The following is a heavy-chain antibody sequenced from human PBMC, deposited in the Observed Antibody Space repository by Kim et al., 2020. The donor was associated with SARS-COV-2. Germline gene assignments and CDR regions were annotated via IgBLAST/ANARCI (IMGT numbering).Heavy chain of an antibody. CDR3: ARDSRGWGYSGYKGDY. D-gene: IGHD5-12*01. V-gene: IGHV3-48*02. CDR2: ISSSSSTI. Sequence: GGSLRLSCAASGFTFSSYSMNWVRQAPGKGLEWVSYISSSSSTIYYADSVKGRVTISRDNAKNSLYLQMNSLRDEDTAVYYCARDSRGWGYSGYKGDYWGQGTLVTVSS. CDR1: GFTFSSYS. J-gene: IGHJ4*02.